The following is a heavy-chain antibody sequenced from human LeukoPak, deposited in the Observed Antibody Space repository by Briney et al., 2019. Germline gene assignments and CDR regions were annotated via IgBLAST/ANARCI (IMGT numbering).Heavy chain of an antibody. CDR2: FDPEDGET. D-gene: IGHD1-26*01. J-gene: IGHJ3*02. V-gene: IGHV1-24*01. Sequence: GASVKVSCKVSGYTLTELSMHWVRQAPGKGLEWMGGFDPEDGETIYAQKFQGRVTMTEGTSTDTAYMELSSLRSEDTAVYYCATAVVVGDAFDIWGQGTMVTVSS. CDR3: ATAVVVGDAFDI. CDR1: GYTLTELS.